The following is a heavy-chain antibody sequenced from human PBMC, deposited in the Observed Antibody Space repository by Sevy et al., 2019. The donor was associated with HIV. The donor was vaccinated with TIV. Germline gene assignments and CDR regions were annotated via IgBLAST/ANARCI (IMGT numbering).Heavy chain of an antibody. J-gene: IGHJ5*02. D-gene: IGHD6-6*01. CDR2: INGDGSST. Sequence: GGSLRLSCAASGFTFSSYWMHWVRQAPGKGLVWVSRINGDGSSTSYADSVKGRVTISGDNAKNTLYVQMNSLRAEETAVYYCARGLEDIAARPGNWFDPWGQGTLVTVSS. CDR1: GFTFSSYW. CDR3: ARGLEDIAARPGNWFDP. V-gene: IGHV3-74*01.